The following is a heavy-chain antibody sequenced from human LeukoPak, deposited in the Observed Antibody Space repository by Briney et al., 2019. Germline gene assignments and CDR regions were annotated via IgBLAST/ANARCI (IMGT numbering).Heavy chain of an antibody. CDR2: IYHSGST. CDR3: ARVAARSYYDSRYYFDY. V-gene: IGHV4-4*02. D-gene: IGHD3-3*01. J-gene: IGHJ4*02. Sequence: PSETLSLTCAVSGGSISSSNWWSWVRQPPGKGLEWIGEIYHSGSTNYNPSLKSRVTISVDKSKNQFSLKLSSVTAADTAVYYCARVAARSYYDSRYYFDYWGQGTLVTVSS. CDR1: GGSISSSNW.